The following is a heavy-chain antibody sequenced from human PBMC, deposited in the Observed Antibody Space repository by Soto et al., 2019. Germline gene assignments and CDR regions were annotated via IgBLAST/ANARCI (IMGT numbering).Heavy chain of an antibody. CDR2: IYYSGST. Sequence: SETLSLTCTVSGGSISSGGYYWSWIRQHPGKGLEWIGYIYYSGSTYYNPSLKSRVTISVDRSKNQFSLQMSSVTAADTAVYYCAKNLPRTGRFDYWGQGSLVTVSS. CDR3: AKNLPRTGRFDY. J-gene: IGHJ4*02. CDR1: GGSISSGGYY. V-gene: IGHV4-31*03.